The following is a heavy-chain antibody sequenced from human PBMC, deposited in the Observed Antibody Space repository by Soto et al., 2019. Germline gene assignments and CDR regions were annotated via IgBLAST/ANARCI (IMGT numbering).Heavy chain of an antibody. V-gene: IGHV3-23*01. Sequence: EVQLLESGGGLAQPGGSLRLSCAASGFTFSDYAMTWVRQAPGKGLEWVAGVSGSGARTYYADSVRGRFTVSRDNSEXXXXXXXXXXXXXXXXXXXXXXXXXXXXYGVFDLWGQGTMVTVSS. CDR1: GFTFSDYA. D-gene: IGHD2-2*01. J-gene: IGHJ3*01. CDR3: XXXXXXXXYGVFDL. CDR2: VSGSGART.